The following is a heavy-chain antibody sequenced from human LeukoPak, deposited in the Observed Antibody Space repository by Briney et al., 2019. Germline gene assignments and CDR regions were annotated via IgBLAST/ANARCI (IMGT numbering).Heavy chain of an antibody. J-gene: IGHJ4*02. V-gene: IGHV3-23*01. CDR2: ISDITNNT. D-gene: IGHD3-16*01. CDR3: ARVQASSFFFDH. CDR1: GFTFSNYA. Sequence: GGSLRLSCAASGFTFSNYAMTWVRQAPGKGLEWVSTISDITNNTYYADSVKGRFTISRDTSTNTLSLEMNSLRGEDTAIYYCARVQASSFFFDHWGLGTLVTVSS.